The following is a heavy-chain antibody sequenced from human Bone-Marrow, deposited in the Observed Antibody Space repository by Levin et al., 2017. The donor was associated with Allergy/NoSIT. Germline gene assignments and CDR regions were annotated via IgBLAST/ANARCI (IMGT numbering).Heavy chain of an antibody. V-gene: IGHV4-59*08. CDR3: ARQKFCSSAICYTRDYYYAMDV. CDR1: GGSISSYY. CDR2: IYYSGNA. Sequence: SQTLSLTCTVSGGSISSYYWSWIRQPPGKGLEWIGYIYYSGNAIYNPSLKSRVTISVDTSKNQFSLKLSSVTAADTAVYYCARQKFCSSAICYTRDYYYAMDVWGQGTKVTVSS. D-gene: IGHD2-2*02. J-gene: IGHJ6*02.